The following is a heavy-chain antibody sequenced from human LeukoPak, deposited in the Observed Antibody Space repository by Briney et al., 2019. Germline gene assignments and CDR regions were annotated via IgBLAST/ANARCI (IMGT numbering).Heavy chain of an antibody. CDR2: INSDGSGP. Sequence: GGSLTLSCAPSGFTFSSYWMHCVRQAPGKGLVCVSRINSDGSGPIYAASVQGRFTSSRDNAKNTLYLQRSSLRAEDTAVYYCARDQDYYDSSGYYNYWGQGTLVTVSS. CDR1: GFTFSSYW. V-gene: IGHV3-74*01. CDR3: ARDQDYYDSSGYYNY. J-gene: IGHJ4*02. D-gene: IGHD3-22*01.